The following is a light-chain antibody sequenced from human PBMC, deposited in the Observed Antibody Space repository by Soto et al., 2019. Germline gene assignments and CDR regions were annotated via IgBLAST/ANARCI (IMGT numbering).Light chain of an antibody. CDR3: QQGYEHSLT. CDR1: QYIRRY. V-gene: IGKV1-39*01. J-gene: IGKJ4*01. CDR2: GAS. Sequence: DIQMTQSPSSLSASVGDRVTITCRASQYIRRYLNWYQQKPAKAPKLLIYGASNLQSGVPSGFCGGGSGTYFTISISSLQPEDFATYSGQQGYEHSLTFGAGTKVEI.